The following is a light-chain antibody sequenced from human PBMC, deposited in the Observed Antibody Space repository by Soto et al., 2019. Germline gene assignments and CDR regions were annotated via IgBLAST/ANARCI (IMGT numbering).Light chain of an antibody. Sequence: QSVLTQPRSVSGSPGQSVTISCTGTSSDVGGYNYVSWYQQHPGKAPKLMIYDVSKRPSGVPDRFPCSKSGNTASLTISGLKAEDEADYYCCSYAGSYSVVFGGGTKVTVL. CDR3: CSYAGSYSVV. J-gene: IGLJ2*01. CDR2: DVS. CDR1: SSDVGGYNY. V-gene: IGLV2-11*01.